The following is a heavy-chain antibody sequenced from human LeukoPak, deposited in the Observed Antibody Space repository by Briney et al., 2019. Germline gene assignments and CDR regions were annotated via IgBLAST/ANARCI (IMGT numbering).Heavy chain of an antibody. CDR3: AGRGYDFQLYYFDY. CDR2: INSNSGGT. D-gene: IGHD3-3*01. V-gene: IGHV1-2*02. CDR1: GYTFTGYY. Sequence: ASVKVSCKASGYTFTGYYMHWVRQAPGQGLEWMGWINSNSGGTNYAQKFQGRVTMTRDTSISTAYMELSRLRSDDTAVYYCAGRGYDFQLYYFDYWGQGTLVTVSS. J-gene: IGHJ4*02.